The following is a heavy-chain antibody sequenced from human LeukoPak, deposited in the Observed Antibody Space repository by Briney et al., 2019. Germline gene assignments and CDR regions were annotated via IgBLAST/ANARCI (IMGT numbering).Heavy chain of an antibody. CDR3: ARDEEPYYYDSSGYTIDH. D-gene: IGHD3-22*01. CDR1: RYIFTSYA. Sequence: ASVKVSCKASRYIFTSYAMHWVRQAPGQRLEWMGWINAGNGNTKYSQKFQGRVTMTRDTSTSTVYMELSSLRSEDTAVYYCARDEEPYYYDSSGYTIDHWGQGTLVTVSS. J-gene: IGHJ4*02. V-gene: IGHV1-3*01. CDR2: INAGNGNT.